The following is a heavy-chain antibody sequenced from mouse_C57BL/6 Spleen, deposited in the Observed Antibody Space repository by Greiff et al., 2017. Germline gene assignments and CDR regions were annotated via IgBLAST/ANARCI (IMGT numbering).Heavy chain of an antibody. CDR1: GFTFSDYA. D-gene: IGHD2-3*01. Sequence: EVKLVESGGGLVKPGGSLKLSCAASGFTFSDYAMSWVRQTPEKRLEWVATISDGGSYTSYPDNVKGRFTIARDNAKNNLYLQMSHLKSDDTAMYDCARDLSLAYWGQGTLVTVSA. CDR2: ISDGGSYT. V-gene: IGHV5-4*01. CDR3: ARDLSLAY. J-gene: IGHJ3*01.